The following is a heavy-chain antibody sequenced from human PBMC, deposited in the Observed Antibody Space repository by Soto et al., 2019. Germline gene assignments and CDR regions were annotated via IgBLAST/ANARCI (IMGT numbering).Heavy chain of an antibody. Sequence: SETLSLTCAVSGGSINSGGYSWSWIRQPPGKGLEWIGYLYYGGATYSKPSLKSRVSISVDWSKNQFSLKLNSVTAADTAVYYCARTFTSMGPFDYWGPGTLVTVSS. CDR2: LYYGGAT. D-gene: IGHD2-8*01. CDR1: GGSINSGGYS. V-gene: IGHV4-30-2*01. CDR3: ARTFTSMGPFDY. J-gene: IGHJ4*02.